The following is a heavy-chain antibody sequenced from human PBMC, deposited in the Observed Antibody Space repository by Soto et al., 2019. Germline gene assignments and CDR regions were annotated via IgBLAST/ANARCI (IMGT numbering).Heavy chain of an antibody. CDR3: ARSPYGSSYYYYYGMDV. Sequence: GESLKISCKGSGYSFTSYWIGWVRQMPGKGLEWMGRIDPSDSYTNYSPSFQGHVTISADKSISTAYLQWSSLKASDTAMYYCARSPYGSSYYYYYGMDVWGQGTTVPVSS. CDR2: IDPSDSYT. D-gene: IGHD3-10*01. CDR1: GYSFTSYW. J-gene: IGHJ6*02. V-gene: IGHV5-10-1*01.